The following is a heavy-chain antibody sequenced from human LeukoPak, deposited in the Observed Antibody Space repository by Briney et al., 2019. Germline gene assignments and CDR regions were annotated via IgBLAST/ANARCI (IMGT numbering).Heavy chain of an antibody. CDR1: GFTFSGYG. CDR3: AKDRYYDFWSGSRTLNWSDP. J-gene: IGHJ5*02. Sequence: GGSLRLSCAASGFTFSGYGMHWVRQAPGKGLEWVSVISYDGSNKYYADSVKGRFTISRDNSKNTLYLQMNSLRAEDTAVYYCAKDRYYDFWSGSRTLNWSDPWSQGSLVTVSS. V-gene: IGHV3-30*18. CDR2: ISYDGSNK. D-gene: IGHD3-3*01.